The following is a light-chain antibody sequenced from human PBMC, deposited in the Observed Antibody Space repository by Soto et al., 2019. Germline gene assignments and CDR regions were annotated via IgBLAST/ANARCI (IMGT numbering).Light chain of an antibody. J-gene: IGKJ4*01. Sequence: EIVLTQSPATLSLSPGERATLSCRASQSVSSYLAWYQQKPGQAPRLLIYDASNRATGIPARFSGNGSGTDFTLTISSLEPEDFAVYYCQQRSSWPLTFGGGTKVEI. CDR3: QQRSSWPLT. CDR2: DAS. CDR1: QSVSSY. V-gene: IGKV3-11*01.